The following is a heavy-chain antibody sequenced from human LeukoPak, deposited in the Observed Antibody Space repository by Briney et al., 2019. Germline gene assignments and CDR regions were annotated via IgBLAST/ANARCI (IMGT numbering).Heavy chain of an antibody. D-gene: IGHD5-24*01. CDR2: IYHSGST. V-gene: IGHV4-38-2*02. CDR1: GHSISSGYF. CDR3: ARRSRDGYNIFDY. J-gene: IGHJ4*02. Sequence: SETLSLTCTVSGHSISSGYFWGWIRQPPGKGLEWIGSIYHSGSTHYNPSLKSRVTISVDTSKNQFSLKLSSVTAADTAVYYCARRSRDGYNIFDYWGQGTLVTVSS.